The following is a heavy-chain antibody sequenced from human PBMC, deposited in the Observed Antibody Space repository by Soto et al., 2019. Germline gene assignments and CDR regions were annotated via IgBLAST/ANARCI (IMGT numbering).Heavy chain of an antibody. D-gene: IGHD4-4*01. CDR1: GYTFTTYD. CDR3: ARGRAPGGDYRSYFPH. CDR2: MNPNSGNT. V-gene: IGHV1-8*01. Sequence: QVQLVQSGADVKKPGASVKVSCKASGYTFTTYDINWVRQAAGPGLEWMGWMNPNSGNTGYAQKFQGRVIMTRNTSTSTGYMELSGLTSEDTAVYYCARGRAPGGDYRSYFPHWGQGTLVTVSS. J-gene: IGHJ1*01.